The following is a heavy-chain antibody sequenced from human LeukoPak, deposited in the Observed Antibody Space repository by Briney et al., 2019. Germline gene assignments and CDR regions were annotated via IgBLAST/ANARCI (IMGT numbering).Heavy chain of an antibody. V-gene: IGHV3-23*01. J-gene: IGHJ4*02. CDR3: AKEGCTSTRCYRNS. CDR2: ISGRDDTT. D-gene: IGHD2-2*02. Sequence: PGGSLRLSCAASGFTFSDYAMTWVRQAPGKGLEWVSVISGRDDTTYYADSVKGRFTISRDNSKNTLYLQMNSLRAEDTAVYYCAKEGCTSTRCYRNSWGQGTLVTVSS. CDR1: GFTFSDYA.